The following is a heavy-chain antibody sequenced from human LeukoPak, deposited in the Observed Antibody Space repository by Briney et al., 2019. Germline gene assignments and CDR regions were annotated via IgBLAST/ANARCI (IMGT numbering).Heavy chain of an antibody. CDR3: AAWFGAIDAFTL. Sequence: SETLSLTCTVSGGWGGDYYWSWIRQPPGKGLEWIGYIYYNGNTFYTPSLKSRVTISFDASKNQFSLKLTSVTAADTAVYYCAAWFGAIDAFTLWGLGTMVTVSS. CDR1: GGWGGDYY. CDR2: IYYNGNT. J-gene: IGHJ3*01. D-gene: IGHD3-10*01. V-gene: IGHV4-30-4*02.